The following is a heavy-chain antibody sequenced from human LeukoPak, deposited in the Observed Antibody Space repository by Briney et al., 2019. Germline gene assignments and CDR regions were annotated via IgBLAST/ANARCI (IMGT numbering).Heavy chain of an antibody. Sequence: GGSLRLSCAASGFTFSGFAMSWVRRTPGKGLEWVSAINWNGGSTRYADSVKGRFTISRDNAKNSLFLQMNSLRAEDTAFYYCARRLPAAGTYFDYWGQGTLVTVSS. CDR2: INWNGGST. CDR3: ARRLPAAGTYFDY. CDR1: GFTFSGFA. V-gene: IGHV3-20*04. D-gene: IGHD6-13*01. J-gene: IGHJ4*02.